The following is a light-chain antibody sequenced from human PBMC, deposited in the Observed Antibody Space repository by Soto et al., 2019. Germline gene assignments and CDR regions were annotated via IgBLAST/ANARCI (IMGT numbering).Light chain of an antibody. Sequence: DIQMTQSPSSLSASVGDRVTITCRASQGVSAYVLWYQQRQGRAPKLLIYAASNSLSGVPSRFSGSGSGPNFTLTISSLQPEDFATYYCQQSYRTPHTFGPGTKLETK. J-gene: IGKJ2*01. CDR3: QQSYRTPHT. V-gene: IGKV1-39*01. CDR1: QGVSAY. CDR2: AAS.